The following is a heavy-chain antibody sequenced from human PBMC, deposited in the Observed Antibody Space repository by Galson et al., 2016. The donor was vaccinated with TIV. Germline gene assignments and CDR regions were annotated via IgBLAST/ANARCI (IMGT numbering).Heavy chain of an antibody. CDR1: GDTFSSYP. CDR3: AKDRNTAMDTYHYYYGMDV. CDR2: FIPLFGTA. Sequence: SVKVSCKASGDTFSSYPFNWVRQAPGQGLEWVGGFIPLFGTANYAQKSQGRVTISADESTSTLYMEVRSLRYEDTAVYYCAKDRNTAMDTYHYYYGMDVWGQGTTVIVSS. J-gene: IGHJ6*02. V-gene: IGHV1-69*13. D-gene: IGHD5-18*01.